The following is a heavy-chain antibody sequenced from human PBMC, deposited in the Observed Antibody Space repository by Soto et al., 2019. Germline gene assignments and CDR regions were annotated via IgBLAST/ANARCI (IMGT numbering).Heavy chain of an antibody. CDR2: IIPILCIA. V-gene: IGHV1-69*04. CDR3: AGDLSASGRSWFDP. J-gene: IGHJ5*02. Sequence: SVKVSCKASGGTFSSYTIGWVRQATGQGLEWMGRIIPILCIANYAQKFQGRVSITADKSTSTAYMELSSLRSEDTAVYYCAGDLSASGRSWFDPWGQGTLVTVSS. D-gene: IGHD6-13*01. CDR1: GGTFSSYT.